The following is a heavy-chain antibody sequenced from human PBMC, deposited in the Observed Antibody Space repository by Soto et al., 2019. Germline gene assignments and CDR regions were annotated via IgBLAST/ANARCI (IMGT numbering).Heavy chain of an antibody. CDR2: ISYDGSNK. CDR3: ASVYYYDRYFDY. CDR1: GFTFSSYA. Sequence: TGGSLRLSCAASGFTFSSYAMHWVRQAPGKGLEWVAVISYDGSNKYYADSVKGRFTISRDNSKNTLYLQMNSLRAEDTAVYYCASVYYYDRYFDYWGQGTLVTVSS. V-gene: IGHV3-30-3*01. D-gene: IGHD3-22*01. J-gene: IGHJ4*02.